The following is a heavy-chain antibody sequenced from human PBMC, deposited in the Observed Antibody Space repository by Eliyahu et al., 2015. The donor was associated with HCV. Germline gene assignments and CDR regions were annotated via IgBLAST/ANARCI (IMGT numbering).Heavy chain of an antibody. CDR2: IYHSGTT. V-gene: IGHV4-4*02. CDR3: ARGRVYFEFWSGSNWFDP. J-gene: IGHJ5*02. CDR1: GDSIISSYW. Sequence: VQLQEWGPGLVRASGTLSLTCAVSGDSIISSYWWSWVRQSPGKGLEWIGEIYHSGTTKYNPSLKSRVTISVNTSKNDFSLNLASVTAADTAIYYCARGRVYFEFWSGSNWFDPWGQGTLVTVSS. D-gene: IGHD3-3*01.